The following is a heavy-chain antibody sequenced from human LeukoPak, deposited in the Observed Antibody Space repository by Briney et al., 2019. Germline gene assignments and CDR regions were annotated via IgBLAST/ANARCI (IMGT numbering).Heavy chain of an antibody. V-gene: IGHV3-23*01. Sequence: GGSLRLSCAASGFTFSSYAMRWVRQAPGKGLQWVSDISGGGGSTYYADSVRGRFTISRDNSKNTLYLQMNSLRAEDTAVYYCATGEIVVVAATRKDYWGQGTLVTASS. CDR1: GFTFSSYA. D-gene: IGHD2-15*01. CDR2: ISGGGGST. CDR3: ATGEIVVVAATRKDY. J-gene: IGHJ4*02.